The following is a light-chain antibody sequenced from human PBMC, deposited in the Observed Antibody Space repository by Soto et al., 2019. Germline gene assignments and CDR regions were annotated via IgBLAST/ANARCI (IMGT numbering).Light chain of an antibody. V-gene: IGLV2-14*01. J-gene: IGLJ1*01. CDR2: DVS. CDR3: DSYTTSGTYV. CDR1: SSDVGVYKY. Sequence: QSVLTQPASVSGSPGQSIAISCTGTSSDVGVYKYVSWYQQHPAKVPKLMIYDVSNRPSAVSDRFSGSKSGNTASLTISGLQTEDEADYYCDSYTTSGTYVFGTGTKLTVL.